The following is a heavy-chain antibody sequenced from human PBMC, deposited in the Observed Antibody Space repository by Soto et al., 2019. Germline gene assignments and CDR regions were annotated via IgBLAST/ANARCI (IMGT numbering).Heavy chain of an antibody. CDR2: ISGSGGST. V-gene: IGHV3-23*01. CDR1: GFTFSSYA. J-gene: IGHJ5*02. Sequence: RRLSCAASGFTFSSYAMSWVRQAPGKGLEWVSAISGSGGSTYYADSVKGRFTISRDNSKNTLYLQMNSLRAEDTAVYYCAKPPYYYDSSGYYYGYNWFDPWGQGTLVTVSS. CDR3: AKPPYYYDSSGYYYGYNWFDP. D-gene: IGHD3-22*01.